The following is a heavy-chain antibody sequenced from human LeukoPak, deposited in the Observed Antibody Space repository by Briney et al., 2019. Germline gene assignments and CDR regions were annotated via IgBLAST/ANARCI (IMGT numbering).Heavy chain of an antibody. J-gene: IGHJ4*02. CDR3: ARGRGYIVVVVATTRACYFDY. Sequence: PSETLSLTCAVYGGSFSGYYWSWIRQPPGKGLEWIGEINHSGSTNYNPSLKSRVTISVDTSKNQFSLKLSSVTAADTAVYYCARGRGYIVVVVATTRACYFDYWGQGTLVTVSS. D-gene: IGHD2-15*01. V-gene: IGHV4-34*01. CDR1: GGSFSGYY. CDR2: INHSGST.